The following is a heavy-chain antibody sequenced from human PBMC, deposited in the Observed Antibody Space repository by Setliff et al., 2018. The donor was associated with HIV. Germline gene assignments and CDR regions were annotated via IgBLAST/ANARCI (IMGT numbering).Heavy chain of an antibody. D-gene: IGHD4-4*01. CDR1: GFTFTDYW. CDR3: VRDITTCWDV. CDR2: IDGDGSGT. V-gene: IGHV3-74*01. Sequence: GSLRLSCAASGFTFTDYWMHWVRQAPGKGLVWVSRIDGDGSGTSYADSVQGRFTISRDNAKNTLYLQMNSLRAEDTAVYYCVRDITTCWDVWGQGTTVTVSS. J-gene: IGHJ6*02.